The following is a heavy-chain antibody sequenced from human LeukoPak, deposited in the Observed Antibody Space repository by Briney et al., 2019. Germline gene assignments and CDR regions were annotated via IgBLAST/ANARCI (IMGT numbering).Heavy chain of an antibody. CDR3: ARRGASDTAYFDY. CDR2: IYYSGST. J-gene: IGHJ4*02. V-gene: IGHV4-59*08. D-gene: IGHD5-18*01. Sequence: PSETLSLTCAVSGGSISSYYWSWIRQPPGKGLEWIGYIYYSGSTNYNPSLKSRVTISVDTSNNQFSLKLSSVTAADTAVYYCARRGASDTAYFDYWGQGTLVTVSS. CDR1: GGSISSYY.